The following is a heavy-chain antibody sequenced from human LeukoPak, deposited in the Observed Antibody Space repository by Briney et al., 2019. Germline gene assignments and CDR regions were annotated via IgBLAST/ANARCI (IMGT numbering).Heavy chain of an antibody. V-gene: IGHV3-23*01. J-gene: IGHJ4*02. CDR2: ISGSGGST. Sequence: PGGSLRLSCAASGFTFSSYAMSWVRQAPGKGLEWVSAISGSGGSTYYADSVKGRFTISRDNSKNTLYLQMNSVRAEDTAVYYCAKSSRYFDWLPSPYYFDYWGQGTLVTVSS. D-gene: IGHD3-9*01. CDR3: AKSSRYFDWLPSPYYFDY. CDR1: GFTFSSYA.